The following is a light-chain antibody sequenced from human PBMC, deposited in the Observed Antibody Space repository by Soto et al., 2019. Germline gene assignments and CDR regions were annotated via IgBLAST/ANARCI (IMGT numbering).Light chain of an antibody. CDR2: QDS. CDR3: QAWDSSFVV. Sequence: SYELTQPPSLSVSPGQTASITCSGDKLGDKYACWYQQKPGQSPVLVIYQDSKRPSGIPERFSGSNSGNTATLTISGTQAMDEADYYCQAWDSSFVVFGGGTQLTVL. V-gene: IGLV3-1*01. CDR1: KLGDKY. J-gene: IGLJ2*01.